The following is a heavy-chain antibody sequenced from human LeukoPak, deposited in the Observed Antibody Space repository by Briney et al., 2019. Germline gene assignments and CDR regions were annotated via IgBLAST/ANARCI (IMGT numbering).Heavy chain of an antibody. CDR3: AKAGTAMGIPDY. CDR1: GFTFSGYA. CDR2: ISGSGGMT. D-gene: IGHD5-18*01. Sequence: GVSLRLSCEASGFTFSGYAMSWVRQAPGKGLEWVSGISGSGGMTYYADSVKGRFTVSRDNSKDTMYVQMKSLRADDTAVYYCAKAGTAMGIPDYWGQGTLVTVSS. V-gene: IGHV3-23*01. J-gene: IGHJ4*02.